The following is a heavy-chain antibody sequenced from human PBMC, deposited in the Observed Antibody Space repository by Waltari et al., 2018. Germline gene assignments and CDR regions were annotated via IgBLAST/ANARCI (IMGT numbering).Heavy chain of an antibody. CDR2: IIPIFGTA. CDR3: AAPYSSSWYGRGGMDV. D-gene: IGHD6-13*01. J-gene: IGHJ6*02. Sequence: QVQLVQSGAEVKKPGSSVKVSCKASGGTFSSYAISCVRQAPGQGLEWMGGIIPIFGTANYAQKFQGRVTITADESTSTAYMELSSLRSEDTAVYYCAAPYSSSWYGRGGMDVWGQGTTVTVSS. V-gene: IGHV1-69*01. CDR1: GGTFSSYA.